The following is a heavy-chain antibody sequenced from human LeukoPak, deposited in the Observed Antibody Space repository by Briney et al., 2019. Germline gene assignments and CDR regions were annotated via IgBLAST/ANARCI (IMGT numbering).Heavy chain of an antibody. J-gene: IGHJ4*02. Sequence: PSGSLTLSCAVHDGSFSDYYGSRIRQTPGKGKGLIGEISRSGSTNYNPSLKSRVTISVDTSKNQFSLKLSSVTAADTAVYYCARGKSCNLRPNYYDSSGYFYYWGQGTLVTVSS. V-gene: IGHV4-34*01. D-gene: IGHD3-22*01. CDR1: DGSFSDYY. CDR3: ARGKSCNLRPNYYDSSGYFYY. CDR2: ISRSGST.